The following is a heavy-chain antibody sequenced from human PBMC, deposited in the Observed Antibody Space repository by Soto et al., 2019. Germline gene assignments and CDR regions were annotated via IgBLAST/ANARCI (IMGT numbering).Heavy chain of an antibody. CDR3: ARDIVVVPALYGMDV. D-gene: IGHD2-2*01. V-gene: IGHV3-30-3*01. J-gene: IGHJ6*02. CDR2: ISYDGSNK. CDR1: GFTFISYA. Sequence: GGFLRLSCAASGFTFISYAMHWVRQAPGKGLEWVAVISYDGSNKYYADSVKGRFTISRDNSKNTLYLQITSLRAEDTAVYYCARDIVVVPALYGMDVWGQGTTVTVSS.